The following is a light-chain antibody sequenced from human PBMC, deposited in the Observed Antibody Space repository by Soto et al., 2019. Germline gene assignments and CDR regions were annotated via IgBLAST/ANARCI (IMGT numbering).Light chain of an antibody. Sequence: EIVLAQSQGTLYFSPGERATLSCRASQSIRSNYLAWYQQKPGQAPTLLIHGAFSRATCIPDRFSGSGSGTDFTLTLSRLAPEDSAVYYCHQYDTSPWAFAQGTRVDIK. V-gene: IGKV3-20*01. CDR2: GAF. CDR1: QSIRSNY. J-gene: IGKJ1*01. CDR3: HQYDTSPWA.